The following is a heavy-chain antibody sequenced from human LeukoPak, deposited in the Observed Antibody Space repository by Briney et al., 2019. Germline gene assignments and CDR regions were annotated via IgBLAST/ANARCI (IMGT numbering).Heavy chain of an antibody. D-gene: IGHD3-10*01. V-gene: IGHV1-2*02. J-gene: IGHJ5*02. CDR2: INPNSGGT. CDR3: ARADTYYYGSGNAPGWFDP. Sequence: GASVKVSCKASGYTFTGYYMHWVRQAPGQGLEWMGWINPNSGGTNYAQKFQGRVTMTRDTSISTAYMELSRLRSDDTAVYYCARADTYYYGSGNAPGWFDPWGQGTLVTVSS. CDR1: GYTFTGYY.